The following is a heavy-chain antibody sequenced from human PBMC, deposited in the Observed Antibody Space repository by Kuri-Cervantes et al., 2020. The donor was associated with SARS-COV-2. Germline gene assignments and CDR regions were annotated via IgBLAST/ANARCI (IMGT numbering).Heavy chain of an antibody. CDR2: INHSGST. D-gene: IGHD6-19*01. Sequence: GSLRLSCADYGGSFSGYYWSWIRQPPGKGLEWIGEINHSGSTNYNPSLKSRVTISVDTSKNQFSLKLSSVTAADTAVYYCARGVGAAVAGTLITIYYYYGMDVWGQGTTVTVSS. CDR1: GGSFSGYY. CDR3: ARGVGAAVAGTLITIYYYYGMDV. J-gene: IGHJ6*02. V-gene: IGHV4-34*01.